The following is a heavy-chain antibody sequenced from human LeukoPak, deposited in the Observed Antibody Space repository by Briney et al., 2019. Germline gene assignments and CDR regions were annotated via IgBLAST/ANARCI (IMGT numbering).Heavy chain of an antibody. V-gene: IGHV4-39*01. CDR3: ARVRMVAAPHFDY. J-gene: IGHJ4*02. Sequence: SETLSLTCTVSGGSISSSSYYWGWIRQPPGKGQEWIGSIYYSGSTYYNPSLKSRVTISVDTSKNQFSLKLSSVTAADTAVYYCARVRMVAAPHFDYWGQGTLVTVSS. CDR1: GGSISSSSYY. D-gene: IGHD2-15*01. CDR2: IYYSGST.